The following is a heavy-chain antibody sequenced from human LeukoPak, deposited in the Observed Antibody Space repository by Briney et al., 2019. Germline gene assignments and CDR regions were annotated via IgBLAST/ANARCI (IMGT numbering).Heavy chain of an antibody. Sequence: GGSLRLSCAASGFTFSSYAMSWVRQAPGKGLEWVSAISGSGGSTYYADSVKGRFTISRDNSKNTLYLQMNSLRAEDTAVYYCAKVGVWFGEFRLYFDYWGRGTLVTVSS. CDR3: AKVGVWFGEFRLYFDY. J-gene: IGHJ4*02. D-gene: IGHD3-10*01. CDR1: GFTFSSYA. CDR2: ISGSGGST. V-gene: IGHV3-23*01.